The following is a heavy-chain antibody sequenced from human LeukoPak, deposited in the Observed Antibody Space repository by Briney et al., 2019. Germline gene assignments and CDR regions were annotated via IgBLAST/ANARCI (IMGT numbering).Heavy chain of an antibody. CDR2: VWYDGSKE. J-gene: IGHJ4*02. CDR3: AKDRDTAMEIDY. CDR1: GFSFSSYG. Sequence: GGSLRLSCAASGFSFSSYGLHWVRQAPGKGLEWVADVWYDGSKEYYADSVKGRFTISRDNSKNTLYLQMNSLRAEDTAVYYCAKDRDTAMEIDYWGQGTLVTVSS. V-gene: IGHV3-33*06. D-gene: IGHD5-18*01.